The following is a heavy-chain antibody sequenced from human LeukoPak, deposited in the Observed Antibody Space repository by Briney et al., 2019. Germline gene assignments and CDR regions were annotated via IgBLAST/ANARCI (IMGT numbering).Heavy chain of an antibody. CDR2: IKQDGSEK. J-gene: IGHJ4*02. D-gene: IGHD3-16*01. CDR1: GFTFSSYW. V-gene: IGHV3-7*01. CDR3: ARDTRDYDYVWGSWYYFDY. Sequence: GGSLRLSXAASGFTFSSYWMSWVRKAPAKGLEWLANIKQDGSEKYYVDSVKGRFTISRDNAKNSLYLQMNSLRAEDTAVYYCARDTRDYDYVWGSWYYFDYWGQGTLVTVSS.